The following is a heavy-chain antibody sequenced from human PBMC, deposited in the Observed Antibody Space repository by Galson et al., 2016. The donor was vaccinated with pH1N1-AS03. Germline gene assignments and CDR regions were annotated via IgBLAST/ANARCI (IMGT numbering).Heavy chain of an antibody. J-gene: IGHJ4*02. CDR3: AGDWNGRWQQFLDH. Sequence: SVKVSCKASGYTFSAYAMHWVRQAPGQGLEWMGWINTGNGDTNYSQKFQDRITISSDAGATTAYMELSSLRSEDTAVFYCAGDWNGRWQQFLDHWGQGTLVTVSA. CDR1: GYTFSAYA. CDR2: INTGNGDT. V-gene: IGHV1-3*04. D-gene: IGHD5-24*01.